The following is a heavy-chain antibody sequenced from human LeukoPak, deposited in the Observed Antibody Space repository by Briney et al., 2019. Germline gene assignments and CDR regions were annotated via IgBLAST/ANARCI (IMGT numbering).Heavy chain of an antibody. CDR1: GFTFSSYS. CDR2: ISSSSSYI. Sequence: GGSLRLSCAASGFTFSSYSMNWVRQAPGKGLEWVSSISSSSSYIYYADSVKGRFTISRDNAKNSLYLQMNSLRAEDTAVYYCARDRGGYYGSGSPDYWGQGTLVTVSS. J-gene: IGHJ4*02. V-gene: IGHV3-21*01. CDR3: ARDRGGYYGSGSPDY. D-gene: IGHD3-10*01.